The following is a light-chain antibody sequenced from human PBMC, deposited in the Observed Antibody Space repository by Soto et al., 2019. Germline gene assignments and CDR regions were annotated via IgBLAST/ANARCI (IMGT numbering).Light chain of an antibody. Sequence: EIVMTQSPGTLSVSPGERATLSCRASQSVGNNLAWYQQKPGQTPRLLFYGASTRATGLPARFSGSGSGTEFTLTISSLQSEDFAVYYCQQYDNWPTLGQGTRLEIK. CDR1: QSVGNN. V-gene: IGKV3-15*01. CDR3: QQYDNWPT. CDR2: GAS. J-gene: IGKJ5*01.